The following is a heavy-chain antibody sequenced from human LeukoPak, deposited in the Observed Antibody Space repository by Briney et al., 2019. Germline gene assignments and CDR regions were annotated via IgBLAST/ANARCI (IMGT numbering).Heavy chain of an antibody. CDR1: GFTFSSYA. V-gene: IGHV3-23*01. D-gene: IGHD3-22*01. CDR2: ISGSGGST. CDR3: ARDSPPYYYDSSGKDD. Sequence: GGSLRLSCAASGFTFSSYAMSWVRQAPGKGLEWVSAISGSGGSTYYADSVKGRFTISRDNSKNTLYLQMNSLRAEDTAVYYCARDSPPYYYDSSGKDDWGQGTLVTVSS. J-gene: IGHJ4*02.